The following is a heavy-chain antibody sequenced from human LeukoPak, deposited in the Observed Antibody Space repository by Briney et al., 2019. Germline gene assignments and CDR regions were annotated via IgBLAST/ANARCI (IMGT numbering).Heavy chain of an antibody. CDR2: IRYDGSNK. D-gene: IGHD3-10*01. CDR1: GFTFSSYA. CDR3: AKDVYGSGSYFDY. J-gene: IGHJ4*02. Sequence: GGSLRLSCAASGFTFSSYAMSWVRQAPGKGLEWVAFIRYDGSNKYYADSVKGRFTISRDNSKNTLYLQMNSLRAEDTAVYYCAKDVYGSGSYFDYWGQGTLVTVSS. V-gene: IGHV3-30*02.